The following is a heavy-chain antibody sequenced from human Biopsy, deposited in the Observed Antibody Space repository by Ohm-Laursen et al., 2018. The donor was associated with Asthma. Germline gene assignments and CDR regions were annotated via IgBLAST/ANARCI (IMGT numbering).Heavy chain of an antibody. J-gene: IGHJ6*02. D-gene: IGHD3-10*01. CDR1: GGSIRSHD. CDR2: IYYTGGD. V-gene: IGHV4-59*11. CDR3: ARGPNYHGSGRAPIGMDV. Sequence: TLSLTCAVSGGSIRSHDWTWIRLPPGKGLEWLGYIYYTGGDNYNPSLKSRVTISVDTSKNQFSLRLNSVTAADTAVYYCARGPNYHGSGRAPIGMDVWGQGTTVTVSS.